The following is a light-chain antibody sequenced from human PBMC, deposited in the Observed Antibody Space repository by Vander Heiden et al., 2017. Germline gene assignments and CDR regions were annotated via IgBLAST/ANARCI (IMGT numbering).Light chain of an antibody. CDR1: SSNIGAGYD. V-gene: IGLV1-40*01. Sequence: QSVLTQPPSVSGAPGQRVTISCTGSSSNIGAGYDVHWYQQLPGTAPKLLIYGNNNRPSGVPDRFSGSKSGTSASLAITGLEAEDDADYYCQSYDSSLIGVFGGGTKLTVL. J-gene: IGLJ3*02. CDR3: QSYDSSLIGV. CDR2: GNN.